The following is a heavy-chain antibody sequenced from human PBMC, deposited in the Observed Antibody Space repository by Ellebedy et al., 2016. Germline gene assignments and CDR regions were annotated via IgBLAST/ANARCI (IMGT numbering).Heavy chain of an antibody. CDR2: INPNSGGT. CDR1: GYTFTSYD. D-gene: IGHD2-21*01. Sequence: ASVKVSXXASGYTFTSYDINWVRQATGQGLEWMGWINPNSGGTNYAQKFQGRVTMTRDTSISTAYMELSRLRSDDTAVYYCARDHCGGDCYQYNWFDPWGQGTLVTVSS. CDR3: ARDHCGGDCYQYNWFDP. V-gene: IGHV1-2*02. J-gene: IGHJ5*02.